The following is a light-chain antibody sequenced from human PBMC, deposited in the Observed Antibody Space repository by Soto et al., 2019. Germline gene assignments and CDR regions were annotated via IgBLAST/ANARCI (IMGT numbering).Light chain of an antibody. CDR3: QQYNSYSYT. J-gene: IGKJ2*01. Sequence: DIQMTQSPSTLSASVGDRVTITCRASQSISSRLAWYQQKPGKAPKLLIYDASSLESGVTSRFSGSGSGTEFTLTISSLQPDDFATYYGQQYNSYSYTFGQGTKLEIK. CDR2: DAS. CDR1: QSISSR. V-gene: IGKV1-5*01.